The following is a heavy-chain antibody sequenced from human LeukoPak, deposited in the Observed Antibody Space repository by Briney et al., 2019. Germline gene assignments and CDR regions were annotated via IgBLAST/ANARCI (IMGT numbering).Heavy chain of an antibody. V-gene: IGHV5-51*01. CDR2: IYPGDSDT. CDR1: GYSFTSYW. D-gene: IGHD3-9*01. J-gene: IGHJ5*02. Sequence: GESLKISCKGSGYSFTSYWIGWVRQMPGKGLEWMGIIYPGDSDTRYSPSFQGQVTISADKSISTAYLQWSSLKASDTAMYYCARHGTWGYFDWPMGPWGQGTLVIVSS. CDR3: ARHGTWGYFDWPMGP.